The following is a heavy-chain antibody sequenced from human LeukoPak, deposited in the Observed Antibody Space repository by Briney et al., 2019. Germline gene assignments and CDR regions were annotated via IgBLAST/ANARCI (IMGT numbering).Heavy chain of an antibody. CDR1: GFTFSSYW. Sequence: LPGGSLRLSCAASGFTFSSYWMSWVRQAPGKGLXXXXNIKQDGSEKYYVDSVKGRFTISRDNAKNSPYLQMNSLRAEDTAVYYCARGSVYYDILTGYYSYWGQGTPVTVSS. D-gene: IGHD3-9*01. CDR2: IKQDGSEK. V-gene: IGHV3-7*03. CDR3: ARGSVYYDILTGYYSY. J-gene: IGHJ4*02.